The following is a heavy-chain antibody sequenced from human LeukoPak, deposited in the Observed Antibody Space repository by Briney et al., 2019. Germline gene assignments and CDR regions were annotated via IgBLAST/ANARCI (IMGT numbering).Heavy chain of an antibody. D-gene: IGHD1-26*01. CDR1: GFIFSSYA. J-gene: IGHJ4*02. Sequence: GGSLRLSCAASGFIFSSYAMSWVRQAPGKGLERVTAISGSGGRTYYADSVKGRFTISRDNSKNTLYLQMNSLRAEDTAVYYCAKTPAMVGATWTFDYWGQGTLVSVSS. CDR3: AKTPAMVGATWTFDY. CDR2: ISGSGGRT. V-gene: IGHV3-23*01.